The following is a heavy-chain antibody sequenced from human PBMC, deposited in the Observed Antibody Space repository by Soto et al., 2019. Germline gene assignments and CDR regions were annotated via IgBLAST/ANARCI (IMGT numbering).Heavy chain of an antibody. Sequence: QVQLVQSGAEVKKPGSSVKVSCKASGGTFSSYTISWVRQAPGQGLEWMGRIIPILGIGNYAQKFQGRVTITADKSTSTAYMELSSLRSEDTAVYYCARGGPTGGIWYWGQGTLVTVSS. CDR3: ARGGPTGGIWY. V-gene: IGHV1-69*02. CDR1: GGTFSSYT. CDR2: IIPILGIG. J-gene: IGHJ4*02. D-gene: IGHD2-8*02.